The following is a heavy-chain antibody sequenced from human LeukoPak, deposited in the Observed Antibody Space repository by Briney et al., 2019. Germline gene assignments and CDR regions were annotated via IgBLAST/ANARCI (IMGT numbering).Heavy chain of an antibody. Sequence: SETLSLTCAVYGGSFSGYYWSWLRQPPGKGLEWIGEINHSGSTNYNPSLKSRVTISVDTSKNQFSLKLSSVTAADTAVYYCARHLRVLSILTGYFPDAFDIWGQGTMVTVSS. CDR1: GGSFSGYY. CDR2: INHSGST. V-gene: IGHV4-34*01. CDR3: ARHLRVLSILTGYFPDAFDI. J-gene: IGHJ3*02. D-gene: IGHD3-9*01.